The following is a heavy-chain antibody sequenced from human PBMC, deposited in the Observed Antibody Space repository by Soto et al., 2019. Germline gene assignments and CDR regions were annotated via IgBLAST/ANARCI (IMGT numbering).Heavy chain of an antibody. Sequence: ASVKVSCKASGYTFTASYIHWLRQAPGQGLEWMGWINPDSGITNYVRKFQGRVTLTGDTSISTAYMELNTLKSDDSALYYCVRDTGRSLASVRFDAWGQGTQVTVSS. V-gene: IGHV1-2*02. CDR2: INPDSGIT. CDR3: VRDTGRSLASVRFDA. CDR1: GYTFTASY. D-gene: IGHD1-1*01. J-gene: IGHJ4*02.